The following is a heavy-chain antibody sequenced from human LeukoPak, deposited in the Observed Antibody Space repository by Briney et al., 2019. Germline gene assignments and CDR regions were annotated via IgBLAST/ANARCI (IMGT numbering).Heavy chain of an antibody. CDR1: EYMFANYW. J-gene: IGHJ4*02. D-gene: IGHD1-26*01. V-gene: IGHV5-51*01. Sequence: GESLKISCHGSEYMFANYWIGWVRQMPGKGLEWMGIIYPIDSDARYSPSFEGQVTISVDKSISTAYLQWSGLKASDTAIYYCARRQGANSGTFDYWGQGTLVTVSS. CDR2: IYPIDSDA. CDR3: ARRQGANSGTFDY.